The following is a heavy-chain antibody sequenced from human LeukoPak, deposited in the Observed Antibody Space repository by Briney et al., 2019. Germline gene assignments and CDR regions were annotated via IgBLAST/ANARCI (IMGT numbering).Heavy chain of an antibody. J-gene: IGHJ6*03. CDR2: VNSDGTGT. V-gene: IGHV3-74*01. D-gene: IGHD5-12*01. Sequence: GGSLRLSCAASGFTFSSYWMHWVRHAPGKGLVWVSRVNSDGTGTTYADSVEGRFTISRDNAKNTVYLQMNRLRAEDTAIYYCIRTLIVATSPYMDVWGKGTTVTVSS. CDR1: GFTFSSYW. CDR3: IRTLIVATSPYMDV.